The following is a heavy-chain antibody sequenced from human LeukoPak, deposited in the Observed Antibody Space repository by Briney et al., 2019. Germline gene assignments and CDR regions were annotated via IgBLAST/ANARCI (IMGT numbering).Heavy chain of an antibody. J-gene: IGHJ4*02. CDR3: ARASTRYSSSWYEDY. D-gene: IGHD6-13*01. Sequence: GGSLRLSCAASGFTFSSYAMHWVRQAPGKGLEYVSAISSNGGSTYYANSVKGRFTISRDNSKNTLYLQMGSLRAEDMAVYYCARASTRYSSSWYEDYWGQGTLVTVSS. CDR2: ISSNGGST. V-gene: IGHV3-64*01. CDR1: GFTFSSYA.